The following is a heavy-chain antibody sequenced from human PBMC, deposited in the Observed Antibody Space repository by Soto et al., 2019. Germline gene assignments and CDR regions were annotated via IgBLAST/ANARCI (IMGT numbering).Heavy chain of an antibody. CDR3: ASMSRYYGSGSYYGMDV. V-gene: IGHV1-69*12. CDR2: IIHIFGTA. J-gene: IGHJ6*02. D-gene: IGHD3-10*01. CDR1: GGTFSSYA. Sequence: QVQRVQSGAEVKKPGSSVKVSCKASGGTFSSYAISWVRQAPGQGLEWMGGIIHIFGTANYAQKFQGRVTITADESTSTAYMELSRLRSEDTAVYYCASMSRYYGSGSYYGMDVWGQGTTVTVSS.